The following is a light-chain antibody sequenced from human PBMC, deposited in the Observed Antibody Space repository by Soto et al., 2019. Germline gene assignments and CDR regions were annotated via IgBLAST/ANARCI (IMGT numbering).Light chain of an antibody. J-gene: IGKJ4*01. V-gene: IGKV3-15*01. CDR1: QSISSN. CDR2: GAS. Sequence: EIVLTQSPATLSVSPGERATLSCRASQSISSNLAWYQQKPGQAPRLLIYGASTRATGFPARFSGSGSGTDFTLTISSLQSADFAVYYCQQFNNWPLTFGGGTKVEIK. CDR3: QQFNNWPLT.